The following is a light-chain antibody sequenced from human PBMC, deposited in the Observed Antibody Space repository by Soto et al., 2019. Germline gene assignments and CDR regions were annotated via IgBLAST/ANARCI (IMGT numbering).Light chain of an antibody. CDR3: QQYHDWVT. CDR1: QSVSSN. Sequence: EIVMTQSPATLSVSPGERATLSCRASQSVSSNLAWYQQKPGQAPRLLIYGASTRATGIPARFSGSGSGTEFTLTISYLRPEDSAVYFCQQYHDWVTFGGGTKVDI. J-gene: IGKJ4*01. V-gene: IGKV3D-15*01. CDR2: GAS.